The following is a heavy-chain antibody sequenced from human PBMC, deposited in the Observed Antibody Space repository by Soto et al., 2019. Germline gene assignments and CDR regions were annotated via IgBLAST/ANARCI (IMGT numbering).Heavy chain of an antibody. J-gene: IGHJ5*02. V-gene: IGHV1-18*04. CDR2: ISADNGNT. D-gene: IGHD2-2*01. CDR1: GYVFTSYG. Sequence: GASVKVSCKASGYVFTSYGISWVRQAPGQGLEWMGWISADNGNTKYAQKFQDRVIMTTDTSTSTAYMELRSLRSDDTAAYYCARVGDIAVVGHWLDPWGQGTLVTVYS. CDR3: ARVGDIAVVGHWLDP.